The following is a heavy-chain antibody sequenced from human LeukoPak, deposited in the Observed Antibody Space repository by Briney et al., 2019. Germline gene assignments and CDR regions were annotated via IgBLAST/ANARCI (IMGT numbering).Heavy chain of an antibody. CDR3: ARAPSGSASDGAFDL. V-gene: IGHV4-30-4*08. CDR1: GGSITTSVYY. CDR2: IYHSGST. D-gene: IGHD2-15*01. J-gene: IGHJ3*01. Sequence: TLSLTCTVSGGSITTSVYYWTWIRQHPGKGLEWIGYIYHSGSTHYNPSLKSRVTMSIDTSRNQFSLKLSSVTAADTAVYYCARAPSGSASDGAFDLWGQGTMVTVSS.